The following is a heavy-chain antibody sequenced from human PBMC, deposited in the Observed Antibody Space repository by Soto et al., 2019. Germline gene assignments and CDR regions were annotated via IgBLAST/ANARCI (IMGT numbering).Heavy chain of an antibody. CDR3: ARERALSNYPDY. Sequence: EEQLVESGGGLVQPGGSLRLSCAASGFTFSSYSMNWVRQAPEKGLEWVSYISSSGTIYYAESVKGRFTISRDNAKNSLYLQMNSLRAEDTAVYYCARERALSNYPDYWGQGTLVTVSS. CDR1: GFTFSSYS. J-gene: IGHJ4*02. V-gene: IGHV3-48*01. D-gene: IGHD4-4*01. CDR2: ISSSGTI.